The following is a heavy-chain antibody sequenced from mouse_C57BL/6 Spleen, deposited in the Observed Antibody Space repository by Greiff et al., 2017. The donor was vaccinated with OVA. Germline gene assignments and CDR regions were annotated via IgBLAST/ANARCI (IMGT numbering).Heavy chain of an antibody. CDR2: ILPGSGST. CDR3: ANYDSSLYYAMDY. J-gene: IGHJ4*01. Sequence: VQLQQSGAELMKPGASVKLSCKATGYTFTGYWIEWVKQRPGHGLEWIGEILPGSGSTYYNEKFKGKATFTADTSSNTAYMQLSSLTTEDSAIYYCANYDSSLYYAMDYWGQGTSVTVSS. D-gene: IGHD1-1*01. V-gene: IGHV1-9*01. CDR1: GYTFTGYW.